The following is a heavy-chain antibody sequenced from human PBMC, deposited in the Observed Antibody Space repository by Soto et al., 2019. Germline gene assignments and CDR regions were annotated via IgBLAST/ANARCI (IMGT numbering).Heavy chain of an antibody. CDR2: INAGNGNT. CDR3: ARFGLEPSDY. CDR1: GYTFTSYA. Sequence: ASVKVSCKASGYTFTSYAMHWVRQAPGQRLEWMGWINAGNGNTKYSQKFQGRVTITRDTSASTAYMELSSLRSEDTAVYYCARFGLEPSDYWGQGTLVTVSS. D-gene: IGHD1-1*01. V-gene: IGHV1-3*01. J-gene: IGHJ4*02.